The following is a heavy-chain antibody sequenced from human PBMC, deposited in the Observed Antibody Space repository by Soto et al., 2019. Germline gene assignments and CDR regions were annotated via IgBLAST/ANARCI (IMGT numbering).Heavy chain of an antibody. CDR1: GSSISSAHY. CDR2: VFHRGTT. V-gene: IGHV4-38-2*02. J-gene: IGHJ4*02. D-gene: IGHD3-3*01. CDR3: GIDFSTGYPVFDF. Sequence: PSETLSLTCNVSGSSISSAHYCGWVRQRIGSVLNWIGSVFHRGTTCYIPSLMSRVTISLDTSKNQFSLKLSSVTAADTAVYYCGIDFSTGYPVFDFWGQGALVTVSS.